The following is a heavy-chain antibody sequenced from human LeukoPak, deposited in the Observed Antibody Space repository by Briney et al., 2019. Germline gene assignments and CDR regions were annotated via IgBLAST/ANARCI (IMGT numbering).Heavy chain of an antibody. Sequence: KASETLSLTCTVSGGSISSYYWSWIRQPPGEGLEWIGYIYYSGSTNYNPSLKSRVTISVDTSKNQFSLKLSSVTAADTAVYYCARHKPLYDPYYYYGMDVWGQGTTVTVSS. J-gene: IGHJ6*02. CDR3: ARHKPLYDPYYYYGMDV. CDR2: IYYSGST. D-gene: IGHD2/OR15-2a*01. CDR1: GGSISSYY. V-gene: IGHV4-59*08.